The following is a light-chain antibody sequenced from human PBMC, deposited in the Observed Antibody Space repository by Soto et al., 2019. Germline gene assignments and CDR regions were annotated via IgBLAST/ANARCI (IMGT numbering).Light chain of an antibody. Sequence: EIVLTQSPGTLSLSPGERATLSCRASQSVSTNYLAWFQQRPGQAPRLLIYAASKRATGIPGRFSGSGSQTDFTLTISRLEPEDIAVFYCQQYGDSPWTFGQGTKVEIK. CDR1: QSVSTNY. V-gene: IGKV3-20*01. J-gene: IGKJ1*01. CDR2: AAS. CDR3: QQYGDSPWT.